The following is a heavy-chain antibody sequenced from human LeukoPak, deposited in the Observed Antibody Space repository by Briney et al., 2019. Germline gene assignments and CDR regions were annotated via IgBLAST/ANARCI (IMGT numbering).Heavy chain of an antibody. CDR1: GGTFSSYA. D-gene: IGHD3-10*01. J-gene: IGHJ4*02. CDR3: ASTYRGDYYGSGSYYEY. CDR2: IIPIFGTA. Sequence: GASVKVSCKASGGTFSSYAISWVRQAPGQGLEWMGGIIPIFGTANYAQKFQGRVTITADKSTRTAYMELSSLRSEDTAVYYCASTYRGDYYGSGSYYEYWGQGTLVTVSS. V-gene: IGHV1-69*06.